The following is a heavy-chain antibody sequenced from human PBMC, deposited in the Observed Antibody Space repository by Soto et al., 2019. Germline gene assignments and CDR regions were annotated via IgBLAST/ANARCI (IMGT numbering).Heavy chain of an antibody. CDR3: ARGPRAPPPHDYGMDV. Sequence: EVQLLESGGGLVQPGGSLRLSCAASGFTFSRHVMNWVRQAPGKGLEWVAAISGGGGTTYYGDSVEGRFTMSRDNSKNTLYLQMNSLRADDTAVYYCARGPRAPPPHDYGMDVWGQGTTVTVSS. J-gene: IGHJ6*02. CDR1: GFTFSRHV. V-gene: IGHV3-23*01. CDR2: ISGGGGTT.